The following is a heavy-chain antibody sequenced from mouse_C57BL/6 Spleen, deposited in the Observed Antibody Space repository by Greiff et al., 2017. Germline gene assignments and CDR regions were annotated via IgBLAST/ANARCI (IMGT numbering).Heavy chain of an antibody. CDR2: IDPETGGT. CDR1: GYTFTDYE. D-gene: IGHD2-4*01. J-gene: IGHJ3*01. CDR3: TTFYDYVAWFAY. V-gene: IGHV1-15*01. Sequence: QVQLQQSGAELVRPGASVTLSCKASGYTFTDYEMHWVKQTPVHGLEWIGAIDPETGGTAYNQKFTGKAILTADKSSSTAYMELRSLTSEDSAVYYCTTFYDYVAWFAYWGKGTLVSVSA.